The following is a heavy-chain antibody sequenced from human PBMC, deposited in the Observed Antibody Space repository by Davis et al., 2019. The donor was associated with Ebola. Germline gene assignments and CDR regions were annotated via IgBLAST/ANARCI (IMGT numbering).Heavy chain of an antibody. CDR1: GFTFSSYG. D-gene: IGHD2-2*01. Sequence: LSLTCAASGFTFSSYGMHWVRQAPGKGLEWVAVISYDGSNKYYADSVKGRFTISRDNSKNTLYLQMNSLRAEDTAVYYCAKGLTVPYGMDVWGQGTTVTVSS. CDR3: AKGLTVPYGMDV. V-gene: IGHV3-30*18. J-gene: IGHJ6*02. CDR2: ISYDGSNK.